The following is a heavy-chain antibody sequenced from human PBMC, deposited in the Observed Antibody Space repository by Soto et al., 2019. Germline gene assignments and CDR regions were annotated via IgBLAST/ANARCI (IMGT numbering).Heavy chain of an antibody. J-gene: IGHJ6*02. D-gene: IGHD2-2*01. Sequence: QVQLVESGGGVVQPGRSLRLSCAASGFTFSSYGMHWVRQAPGKGLQWVAVIWYDGSNKYYADSVKGRFTISRDNSKNTLYLQMNSLRAEDTAVYYCARDQVPATYYYYYGMDVWCQGTTVTVSS. CDR3: ARDQVPATYYYYYGMDV. CDR2: IWYDGSNK. V-gene: IGHV3-33*01. CDR1: GFTFSSYG.